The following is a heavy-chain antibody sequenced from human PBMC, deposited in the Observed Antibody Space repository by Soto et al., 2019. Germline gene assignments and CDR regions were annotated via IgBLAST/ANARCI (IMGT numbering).Heavy chain of an antibody. CDR1: GFTFSDYY. CDR2: ISSSGSTI. J-gene: IGHJ4*02. CDR3: ARDVVTVVAPDY. Sequence: VQVLESGGGLVQPGGSLRLSCAASGFTFSDYYMSWIRQAPGKGLEWVSYISSSGSTIYYADSVKGRFTISRDNAKNSLYLQMNSLRAEDTAVYYCARDVVTVVAPDYWGQGTLVTVSS. V-gene: IGHV3-11*01. D-gene: IGHD2-15*01.